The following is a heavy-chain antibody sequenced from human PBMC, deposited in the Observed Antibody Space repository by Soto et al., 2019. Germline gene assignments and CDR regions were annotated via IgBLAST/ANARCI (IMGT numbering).Heavy chain of an antibody. V-gene: IGHV4-61*05. D-gene: IGHD3-16*01. CDR2: IYYSGIT. J-gene: IGHJ6*02. CDR3: ARVDLRGGLSFYYYYGMDV. Sequence: PSETLSLTCTVSGDSISSGGHYWGWIRQHPGKGLEWIGYIYYSGITNYNPSLKSRVTISVDKSKNQFSLKLSSVTAADTAVYYCARVDLRGGLSFYYYYGMDVWGQGTTVTVSS. CDR1: GDSISSGGHY.